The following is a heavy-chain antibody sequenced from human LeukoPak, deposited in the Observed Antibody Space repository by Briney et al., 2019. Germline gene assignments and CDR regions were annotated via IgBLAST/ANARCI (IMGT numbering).Heavy chain of an antibody. J-gene: IGHJ4*02. D-gene: IGHD6-19*01. CDR3: ARPFSHSSGWYYDY. Sequence: GGALRLSCEGSGFTFSSYWMDWVRQAQGKGLEGVANIKQDGSEQYYVDSVKGRFTISRDNAKNLLYLQMNSLRAEDTAVYYCARPFSHSSGWYYDYWGQGTLVTVSS. V-gene: IGHV3-7*01. CDR2: IKQDGSEQ. CDR1: GFTFSSYW.